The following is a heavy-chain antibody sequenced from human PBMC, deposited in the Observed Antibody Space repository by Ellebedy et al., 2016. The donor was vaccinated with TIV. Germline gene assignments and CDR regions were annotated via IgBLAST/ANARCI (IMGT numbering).Heavy chain of an antibody. CDR2: VSASGGRT. J-gene: IGHJ4*02. D-gene: IGHD4-17*01. CDR1: GFTFSSFA. Sequence: GGSLRLXXAASGFTFSSFAMNWVRQAPGKGLEWVSTVSASGGRTYYADSVKGRFTISRDNSKNTMYLQMNSLRAEDTAVYYCAKDLTVTTDYWGQGTLVTVSS. CDR3: AKDLTVTTDY. V-gene: IGHV3-23*01.